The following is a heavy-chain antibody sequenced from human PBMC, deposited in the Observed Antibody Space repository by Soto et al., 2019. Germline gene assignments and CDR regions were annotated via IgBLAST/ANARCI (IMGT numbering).Heavy chain of an antibody. V-gene: IGHV1-69*01. J-gene: IGHJ6*02. CDR1: GCTFSSYA. D-gene: IGHD2-2*01. CDR3: ARSQGSSTSLEIYYYYYYGMDV. Sequence: QVQLVQSGAEVKKPGSSVKVSCTASGCTFSSYAISWVRQAPGQGLEWMGGIIPISDTTNYAQKFQGRVTITADESTSTAYMELSSLRSEDTAVYYCARSQGSSTSLEIYYYYYYGMDVWGQWTTVTVSS. CDR2: IIPISDTT.